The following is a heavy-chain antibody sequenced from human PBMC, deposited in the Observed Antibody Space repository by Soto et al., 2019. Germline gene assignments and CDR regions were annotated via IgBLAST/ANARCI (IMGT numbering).Heavy chain of an antibody. CDR3: AKGESSVSASYFDP. CDR2: ITSSGGT. D-gene: IGHD3-22*01. J-gene: IGHJ5*02. Sequence: DVQLLESGGDLAQPGGSLRLSCAASGFTFYNYAMAWVRQAPGRGLEWVSGITSSGGTYYADAVKGRFTISRDNSENTLYLQMNSLRAEDTAVYYCAKGESSVSASYFDPWGQGTLVTVSS. CDR1: GFTFYNYA. V-gene: IGHV3-23*01.